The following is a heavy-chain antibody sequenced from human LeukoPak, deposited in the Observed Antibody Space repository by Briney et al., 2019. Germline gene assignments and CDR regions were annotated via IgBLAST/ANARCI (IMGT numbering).Heavy chain of an antibody. CDR3: ASGLYGAPRMDV. CDR1: GGTFSSYA. J-gene: IGHJ6*02. CDR2: IIPIFGTA. Sequence: ASVKVSCKASGGTFSSYAISWVRQAPGQGLEWMGGIIPIFGTANYAQKFQGRVTITADESTSTAYMELSSLRSEDTAVYYCASGLYGAPRMDVWGQGTTVTVSS. D-gene: IGHD4-17*01. V-gene: IGHV1-69*13.